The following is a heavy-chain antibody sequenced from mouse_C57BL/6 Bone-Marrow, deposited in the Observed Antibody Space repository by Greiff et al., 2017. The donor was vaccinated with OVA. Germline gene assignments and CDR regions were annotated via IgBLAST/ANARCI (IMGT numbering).Heavy chain of an antibody. CDR1: GFSLTSYG. CDR3: ANLYYYGSSPYYAMDD. Sequence: VQLQESGPGLVQPSQSLSITCTVSGFSLTSYGVYWVRQSPGKGLEWLGVIWRGGRTDSNAAFLSRLRITKDNSKSQVFFKMNSLQADDTAIYYGANLYYYGSSPYYAMDDWGQGTSVTVSS. J-gene: IGHJ4*01. V-gene: IGHV2-5*01. D-gene: IGHD1-1*01. CDR2: IWRGGRT.